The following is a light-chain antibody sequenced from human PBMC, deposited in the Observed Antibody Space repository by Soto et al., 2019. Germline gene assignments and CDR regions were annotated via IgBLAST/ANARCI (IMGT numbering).Light chain of an antibody. Sequence: DIQMTQSPSSVSASVADRVTSTCRASQSISSWLGWYQQKPGKAPKLLIYAASSLQSGVPSRSSGSGSGIDFTLTISSLQPEDFATYYCQQDNSFPFTFGGGTKVEIK. CDR3: QQDNSFPFT. V-gene: IGKV1D-12*01. CDR1: QSISSW. CDR2: AAS. J-gene: IGKJ4*01.